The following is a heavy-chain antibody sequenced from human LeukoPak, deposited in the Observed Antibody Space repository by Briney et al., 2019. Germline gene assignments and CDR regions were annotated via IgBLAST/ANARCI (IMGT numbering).Heavy chain of an antibody. D-gene: IGHD6-19*01. V-gene: IGHV3-23*01. CDR1: GFTFSNAW. Sequence: GGSLRLSCAASGFTFSNAWMSWVRQAPGKGLEWVSAISGSGGSTYYADSVKGRFTISRDNSKNTLYLQMNSLRAEDTAVYYCAKDSSGWYFDYWGQGTLVTVSS. J-gene: IGHJ4*02. CDR3: AKDSSGWYFDY. CDR2: ISGSGGST.